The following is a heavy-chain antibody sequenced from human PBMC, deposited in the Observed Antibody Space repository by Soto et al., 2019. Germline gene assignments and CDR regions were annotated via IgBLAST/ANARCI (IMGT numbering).Heavy chain of an antibody. V-gene: IGHV1-69*13. Sequence: GASVKVSCKASGGTFSSYAISWVRQAPGQRLEWVGGIIPIFGTANYAQKFQGRVTITADESTSTAYMELSSLRSEDTAVYYCASNNYGFSDEPNPYYYYYGMDVWGQGTTVTVSS. J-gene: IGHJ6*02. CDR2: IIPIFGTA. CDR3: ASNNYGFSDEPNPYYYYYGMDV. CDR1: GGTFSSYA. D-gene: IGHD5-18*01.